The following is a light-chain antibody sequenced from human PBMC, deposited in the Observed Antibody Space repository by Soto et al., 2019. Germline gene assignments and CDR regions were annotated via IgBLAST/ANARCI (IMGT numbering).Light chain of an antibody. V-gene: IGKV1-33*01. CDR1: QDISNF. Sequence: DIQMTQSPSSLSASVGDKVTITCQASQDISNFLNWYQQKPGKAPKLLIYDAFNVKAGVPSRFIGSGSGTEFTLTISSLQPEDFATYYCQQFMSYPITFGQGTRLEI. CDR3: QQFMSYPIT. CDR2: DAF. J-gene: IGKJ5*01.